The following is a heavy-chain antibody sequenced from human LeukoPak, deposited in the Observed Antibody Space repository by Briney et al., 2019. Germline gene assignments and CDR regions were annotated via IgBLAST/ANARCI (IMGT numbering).Heavy chain of an antibody. V-gene: IGHV4-61*02. CDR2: IYTSGST. J-gene: IGHJ5*02. D-gene: IGHD1-1*01. CDR1: GGSISSGSYY. CDR3: ARADGTFDP. Sequence: PSETLSLTCTVSGGSISSGSYYWSWIRQPAGKGLEWIGRIYTSGSTNYNPSLKSRVTISVDTSKNQFSLKLSSVTAADTAVYYCARADGTFDPWGQGTLVTVSS.